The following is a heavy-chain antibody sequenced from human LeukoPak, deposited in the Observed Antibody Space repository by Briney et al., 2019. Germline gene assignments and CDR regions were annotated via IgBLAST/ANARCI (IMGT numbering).Heavy chain of an antibody. CDR1: GGSISSSSYY. V-gene: IGHV4-39*07. D-gene: IGHD2-15*01. CDR2: IYYSGST. Sequence: PSETLCLTCTVSGGSISSSSYYWGWIRQPPGKGLEWIGSIYYSGSTYYNPSLKSRVTISVDTSKNQFSLKLSSVTAADTAVYYCARAELLRTNYFDYWGQGTLVTVSS. CDR3: ARAELLRTNYFDY. J-gene: IGHJ4*02.